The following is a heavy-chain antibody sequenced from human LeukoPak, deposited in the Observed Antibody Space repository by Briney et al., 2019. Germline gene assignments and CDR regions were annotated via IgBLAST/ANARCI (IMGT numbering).Heavy chain of an antibody. CDR2: IIPIFGTA. Sequence: SSVKVSCKXSGGTFSSYAISWVRQAPGQGLERMGGIIPIFGTANYAQKFQGRVTITADESTSTAYMELSSLRSEDTAVYYCARAGAIFGVVKHYYYYMDVWGKGTTVTVSS. CDR1: GGTFSSYA. J-gene: IGHJ6*03. D-gene: IGHD3-3*01. CDR3: ARAGAIFGVVKHYYYYMDV. V-gene: IGHV1-69*01.